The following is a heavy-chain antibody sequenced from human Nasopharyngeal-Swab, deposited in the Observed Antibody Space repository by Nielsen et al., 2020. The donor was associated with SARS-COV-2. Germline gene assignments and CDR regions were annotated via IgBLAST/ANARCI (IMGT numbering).Heavy chain of an antibody. J-gene: IGHJ2*01. CDR2: VYHSGHT. V-gene: IGHV4-59*12. D-gene: IGHD5-24*01. CDR3: ARERDGFYWYFDL. CDR1: GGSIGTYY. Sequence: SETLSLTCTVSGGSIGTYYWAWIRQPPGKELEWIGHVYHSGHTNYNPSVQSRVTISVDTTNNQFSLKLTSVTAADTALYYCARERDGFYWYFDLWGRGTLVTVSS.